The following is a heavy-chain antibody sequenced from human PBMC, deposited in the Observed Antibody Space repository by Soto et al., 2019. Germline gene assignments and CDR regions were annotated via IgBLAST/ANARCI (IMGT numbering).Heavy chain of an antibody. CDR2: ISGSGGST. CDR3: AKGASNGRYDAFDI. V-gene: IGHV3-23*01. J-gene: IGHJ3*02. D-gene: IGHD2-8*01. CDR1: GFTFSSYV. Sequence: EVQLLESGGGLVQPGGSLRLSCAASGFTFSSYVMNWVRQAPGKWLEWVSTISGSGGSTYYAVSVEGRFTCSRDNSKDTRHLLRNSLRAEGAAVYYRAKGASNGRYDAFDIWGQGTMVTVSS.